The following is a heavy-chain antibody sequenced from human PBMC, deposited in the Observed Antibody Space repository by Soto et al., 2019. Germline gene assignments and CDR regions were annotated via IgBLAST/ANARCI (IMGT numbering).Heavy chain of an antibody. CDR2: IYYSGST. D-gene: IGHD3-3*01. CDR3: ARTYYDFWSGNNWFDP. Sequence: SETLSLTCTVSGGSIISSSYYFFCIRQPPWKGLEWIGSIYYSGSTYYNPSLKSRVTISVDTSKNQFSLKLSSVTAADTAVYYCARTYYDFWSGNNWFDPWGQGTLVTVSS. CDR1: GGSIISSSYY. V-gene: IGHV4-39*01. J-gene: IGHJ5*02.